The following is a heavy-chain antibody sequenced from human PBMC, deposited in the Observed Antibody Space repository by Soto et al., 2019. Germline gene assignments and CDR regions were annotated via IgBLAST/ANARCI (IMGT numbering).Heavy chain of an antibody. CDR1: GGTFSSYA. V-gene: IGHV1-69*01. CDR3: ARAVAAAGRYYYGMDV. CDR2: IIPIFGTA. Sequence: QVQLVQSGAEVKKTGSSVKVSCKASGGTFSSYAISWVRQAPGQGLEWMGGIIPIFGTANYAQKFQGRVTITADESTSTAYMELSSLRSEDTAVYYCARAVAAAGRYYYGMDVWGQGTTVTVSS. D-gene: IGHD6-13*01. J-gene: IGHJ6*02.